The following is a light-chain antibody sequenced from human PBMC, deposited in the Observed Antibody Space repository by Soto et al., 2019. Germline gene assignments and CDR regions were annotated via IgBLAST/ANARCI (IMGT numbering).Light chain of an antibody. V-gene: IGKV1-27*01. CDR1: QGISNY. Sequence: DIQMTQSPSSLSASAGDRVTLTCRASQGISNYLAWYQQKPGKVPKLLIYAASTVQSGVPSRFSGSGSGTEYTLTISSLQPDDFATYYCQHYKMYSPWTFGQGTK. J-gene: IGKJ1*01. CDR3: QHYKMYSPWT. CDR2: AAS.